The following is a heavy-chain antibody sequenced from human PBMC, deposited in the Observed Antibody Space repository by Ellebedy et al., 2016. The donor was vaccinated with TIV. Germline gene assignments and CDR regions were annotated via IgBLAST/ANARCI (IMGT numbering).Heavy chain of an antibody. D-gene: IGHD2-2*01. J-gene: IGHJ5*02. Sequence: AASVKVSCKTSGYTFSDRAVHWVRQAPGQRLEWMGWINAGNGNTKYSQKFQGRVTITRDTSASTAYMKLSSLRSEDTAVYYCATCSSTSCYWFDPWGQGTLVTVSS. CDR1: GYTFSDRA. CDR2: INAGNGNT. V-gene: IGHV1-3*01. CDR3: ATCSSTSCYWFDP.